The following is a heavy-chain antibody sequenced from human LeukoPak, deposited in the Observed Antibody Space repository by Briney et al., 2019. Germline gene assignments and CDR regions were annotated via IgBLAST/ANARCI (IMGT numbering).Heavy chain of an antibody. V-gene: IGHV1-69*05. D-gene: IGHD3-22*01. CDR2: IIPIFGTA. J-gene: IGHJ4*02. CDR1: GGTFSSYA. CDR3: VSYWYYYDSSGYPRDY. Sequence: ASVKVSCKASGGTFSSYAISWVRQAPGQGLEWMGRIIPIFGTANYAQKFQGRVTITTDESTSTAYMELSSLRSEDTAVYYCVSYWYYYDSSGYPRDYWGQGTLVTVSS.